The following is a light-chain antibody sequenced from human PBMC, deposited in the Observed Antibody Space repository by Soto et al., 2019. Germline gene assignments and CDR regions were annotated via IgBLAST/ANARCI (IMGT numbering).Light chain of an antibody. CDR3: MHPLLTPWT. CDR1: QSLLYSNGYNY. Sequence: DIVLTQSPLSLPVTPGEPASITCRSSQSLLYSNGYNYLDWYLQKPGQSPQLLIYLGSNRASGVPHRFRGHGSGADFTLKIRRVEAEDVGVYYCMHPLLTPWTFGQGTKVEIK. CDR2: LGS. V-gene: IGKV2-28*01. J-gene: IGKJ1*01.